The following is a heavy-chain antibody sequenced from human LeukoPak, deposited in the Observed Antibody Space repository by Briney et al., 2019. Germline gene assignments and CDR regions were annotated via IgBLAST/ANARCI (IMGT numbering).Heavy chain of an antibody. CDR2: INPSGGST. CDR1: GYTFTSYY. V-gene: IGHV1-46*01. CDR3: AREEADSSGYYYGIDY. D-gene: IGHD3-22*01. Sequence: ASVKVSCKASGYTFTSYYMHWVRQAPGQGLEWMGIINPSGGSTSYAQKFQGRVTMTRDTSTSTVYMELSSLRSEDTAVYYWAREEADSSGYYYGIDYWGQGTLVTVSS. J-gene: IGHJ4*02.